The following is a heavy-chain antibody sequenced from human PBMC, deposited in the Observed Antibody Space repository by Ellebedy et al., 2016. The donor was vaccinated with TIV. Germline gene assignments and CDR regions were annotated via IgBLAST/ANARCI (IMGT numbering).Heavy chain of an antibody. V-gene: IGHV3-43D*03. Sequence: GESLKISXAASGFTFDDYAMHWVRQAPGKGLEWVSLISWDGGSTYYADSVKGRFTISRDNSKNSLYLQMNSLRAEDTALYYCAKDIRYYYDSSGPTQGASDRPTFYGMDVWGQGTTVTVSS. D-gene: IGHD3-22*01. J-gene: IGHJ6*02. CDR1: GFTFDDYA. CDR2: ISWDGGST. CDR3: AKDIRYYYDSSGPTQGASDRPTFYGMDV.